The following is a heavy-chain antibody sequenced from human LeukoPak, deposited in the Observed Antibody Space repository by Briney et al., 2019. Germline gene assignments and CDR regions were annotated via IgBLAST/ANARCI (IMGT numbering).Heavy chain of an antibody. D-gene: IGHD3-3*01. CDR1: GGSISSGGYY. V-gene: IGHV4-31*03. Sequence: SETQSLTCTVSGGSISSGGYYWSWIRQHPGKGLEWIGYIYYSGSTYYNPSLKSRVTISVDTSKNQFSLKLSSVTAADTAVYYCARVRIFAIFGVVAPSAFDIWGQGTMVTVSS. CDR3: ARVRIFAIFGVVAPSAFDI. J-gene: IGHJ3*02. CDR2: IYYSGST.